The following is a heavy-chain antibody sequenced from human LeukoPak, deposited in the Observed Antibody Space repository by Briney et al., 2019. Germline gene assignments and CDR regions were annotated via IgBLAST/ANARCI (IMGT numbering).Heavy chain of an antibody. CDR3: ARGPQYYYDSSGYYLGY. Sequence: SQTLSLTCTVSGGSISSGDYYWSWIRQPPGKGLEWTGYIYYSGSTYYNPSLKSRVTISVDTSKNQFSLKLSSVTAADTAVYYCARGPQYYYDSSGYYLGYWGQGTLVTVSS. V-gene: IGHV4-30-4*01. CDR1: GGSISSGDYY. J-gene: IGHJ4*02. CDR2: IYYSGST. D-gene: IGHD3-22*01.